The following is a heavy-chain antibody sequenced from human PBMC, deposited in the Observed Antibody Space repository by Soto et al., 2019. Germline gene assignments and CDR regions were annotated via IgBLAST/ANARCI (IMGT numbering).Heavy chain of an antibody. CDR2: IRSKANSYAT. J-gene: IGHJ6*03. V-gene: IGHV3-73*01. Sequence: EVQLVESGGGLVQPGGSLKLSCAASGFTFSGSAMHWVRQASGKGLEWVGRIRSKANSYATAYDASVKGRFTISRDDSKNTAYLQMNSLKTEDTSVYYCTRHRLFRRNSSSSSYYYYYMDVWGKGTTVTVSS. CDR3: TRHRLFRRNSSSSSYYYYYMDV. CDR1: GFTFSGSA. D-gene: IGHD6-6*01.